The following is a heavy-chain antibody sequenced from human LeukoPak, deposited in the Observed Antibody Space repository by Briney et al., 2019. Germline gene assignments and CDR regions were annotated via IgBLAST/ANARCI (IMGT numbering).Heavy chain of an antibody. Sequence: GGSLRLSCAASGFTFSDYYMSWIRQAPGKGLEWVSVIYSGGTTYYADSVKGRFTISRDSAKSSLYLQMDILRAEDTAVYYCARGGRKDALDYWGQGTLVTVSS. D-gene: IGHD1-14*01. CDR2: IYSGGTT. J-gene: IGHJ4*02. V-gene: IGHV3-69-1*01. CDR3: ARGGRKDALDY. CDR1: GFTFSDYY.